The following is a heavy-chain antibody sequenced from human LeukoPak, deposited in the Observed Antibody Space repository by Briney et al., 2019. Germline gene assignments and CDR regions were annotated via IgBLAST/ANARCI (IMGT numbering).Heavy chain of an antibody. CDR2: ISPYNGNT. J-gene: IGHJ5*02. Sequence: GASVKVSCKASGYTFTGYGISWVRQAPGQGLEWMGWISPYNGNTDYAQKLQGRVTMTTDTSTTTVYMELRSLTSDDTAVYYCVRGRENWFDPWGQGTLVTVSS. CDR3: VRGRENWFDP. V-gene: IGHV1-18*01. CDR1: GYTFTGYG.